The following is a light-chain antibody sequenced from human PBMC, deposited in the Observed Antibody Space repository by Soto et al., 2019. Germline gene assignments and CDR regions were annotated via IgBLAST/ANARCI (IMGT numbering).Light chain of an antibody. J-gene: IGLJ1*01. CDR2: EVS. CDR1: SSDVGAYNY. CDR3: SSYAGSNNFV. V-gene: IGLV2-8*01. Sequence: QSALTQPPSASGSPGQSVTISCTGTSSDVGAYNYVSWYQQHPGKAPKLLIYEVSKRPSGVPDRFSGPKSGNTASLTVSGLQAEDEADYYCSSYAGSNNFVFGTGTKVTV.